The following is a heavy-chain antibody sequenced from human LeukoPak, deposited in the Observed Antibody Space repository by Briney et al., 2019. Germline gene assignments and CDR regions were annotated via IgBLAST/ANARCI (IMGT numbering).Heavy chain of an antibody. Sequence: GGFLRLSCAASGFTFSSYAMHWVRQPPGKGLEWVAVISYDGSNKYYADSVKGRFTISRDNSKNTLYLQMNSLRAEDTAVYYCGHYRGTAAGRGGAFDIWGQGTMVTVSS. J-gene: IGHJ3*02. CDR2: ISYDGSNK. CDR1: GFTFSSYA. CDR3: GHYRGTAAGRGGAFDI. D-gene: IGHD6-13*01. V-gene: IGHV3-30*04.